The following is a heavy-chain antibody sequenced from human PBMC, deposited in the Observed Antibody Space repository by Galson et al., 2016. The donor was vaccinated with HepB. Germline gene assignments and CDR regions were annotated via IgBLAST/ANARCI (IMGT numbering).Heavy chain of an antibody. CDR1: GYTFTEFY. V-gene: IGHV1-2*02. J-gene: IGHJ6*03. Sequence: VKVSCKASGYTFTEFYMHWIRQAPGQGLEWMGWINPNSGRTKYEQKFQGRVTISSDTSISTAYMELSSLTFDDTAVYHCARAIADLKAPYDYYYMYVRGTGTTVAVSS. CDR3: ARAIADLKAPYDYYYMYV. D-gene: IGHD2-21*01. CDR2: INPNSGRT.